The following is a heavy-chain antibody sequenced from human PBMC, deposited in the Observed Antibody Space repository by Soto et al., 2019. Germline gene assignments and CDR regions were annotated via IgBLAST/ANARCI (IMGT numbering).Heavy chain of an antibody. Sequence: SETLSLTCAVYGGSFSGYYWSWIRQPPGKGLEWIGEINHSGSTNYNPSLKSRVTISVDTSKNQFSLKLGSVTAADTAVYYCASAPYQLPGVLFDYWGQGTLVTVSS. D-gene: IGHD2-2*01. J-gene: IGHJ4*02. CDR3: ASAPYQLPGVLFDY. CDR1: GGSFSGYY. V-gene: IGHV4-34*01. CDR2: INHSGST.